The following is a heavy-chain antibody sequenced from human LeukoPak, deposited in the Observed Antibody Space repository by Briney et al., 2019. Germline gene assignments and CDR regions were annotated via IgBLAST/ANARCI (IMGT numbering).Heavy chain of an antibody. CDR2: ISGSGGST. V-gene: IGHV3-23*01. D-gene: IGHD6-13*01. Sequence: PGGSLRLSCASSGFTFSSYAMSWVRQAPGKGLEWVSAISGSGGSTYYADSVKGRFTISRDNSKNTLYLQMNSLRAEDTAVYYCAKDIFGSSWYYYSGMDVWGKGTTVTVSS. CDR3: AKDIFGSSWYYYSGMDV. J-gene: IGHJ6*04. CDR1: GFTFSSYA.